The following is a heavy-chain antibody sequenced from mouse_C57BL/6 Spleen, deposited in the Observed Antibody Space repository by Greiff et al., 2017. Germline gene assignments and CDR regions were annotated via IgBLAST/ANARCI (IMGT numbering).Heavy chain of an antibody. CDR1: GFTFSDYG. J-gene: IGHJ4*01. D-gene: IGHD1-1*01. Sequence: EVQLQESGGGLVKPGGSLKLSCAASGFTFSDYGMHWVRQAPEKGLEWVAYISSGSSTIYYADTVKGRFTISRDNAKNTLFLQMTSLRSEDTAMYYCASYYYGNAMDYWGQGTSGTVSS. CDR3: ASYYYGNAMDY. V-gene: IGHV5-17*01. CDR2: ISSGSSTI.